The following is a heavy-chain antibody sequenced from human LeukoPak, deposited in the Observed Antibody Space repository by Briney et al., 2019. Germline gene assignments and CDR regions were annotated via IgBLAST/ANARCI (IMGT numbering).Heavy chain of an antibody. CDR1: GFTFSSYG. CDR2: IWYDGRNK. V-gene: IGHV3-33*01. CDR3: ARDGGSSGCHDALDI. J-gene: IGHJ3*02. Sequence: PGRSLRLSCAASGFTFSSYGMHWVRQAPGRGLEWVALIWYDGRNKYYADSVKGRFTISRDNSKNTLSLQLNSLRDEDTAVYYCARDGGSSGCHDALDIWGQGTMVTVSA. D-gene: IGHD3-22*01.